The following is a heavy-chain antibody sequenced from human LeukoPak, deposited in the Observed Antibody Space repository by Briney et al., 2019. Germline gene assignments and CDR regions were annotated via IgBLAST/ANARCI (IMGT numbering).Heavy chain of an antibody. J-gene: IGHJ5*02. CDR1: GGSISSGSYY. V-gene: IGHV4-61*02. D-gene: IGHD2-15*01. CDR3: AREGSRYCSGGSCYFS. CDR2: IYTSGST. Sequence: PSETLSLTCTVSGGSISSGSYYWSWIRQPAGKGLEWIGRIYTSGSTNYNPSLKSRVTISVDTSKNQFSLKQSSVTAADTAVYYCAREGSRYCSGGSCYFSWGQGTLVTVSS.